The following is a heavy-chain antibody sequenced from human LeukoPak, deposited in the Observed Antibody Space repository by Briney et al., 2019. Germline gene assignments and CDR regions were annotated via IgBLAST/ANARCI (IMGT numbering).Heavy chain of an antibody. D-gene: IGHD2-2*01. V-gene: IGHV4-59*01. CDR2: IYYSGTT. CDR3: ARGCSSTSCYASGDY. Sequence: SETLSLTCTVSGGSISSYYWSWIRQPAGKGLEWIGYIYYSGTTNYNPSLKSRVTISVDTSKNQLSLKLSSVTAADTAVYYCARGCSSTSCYASGDYWGQGTLVTVSS. CDR1: GGSISSYY. J-gene: IGHJ4*02.